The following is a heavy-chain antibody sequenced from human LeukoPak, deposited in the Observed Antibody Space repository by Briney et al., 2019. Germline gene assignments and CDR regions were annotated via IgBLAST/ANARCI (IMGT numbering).Heavy chain of an antibody. CDR3: ARGAQWFRELFDY. CDR1: GGSISSGGYS. Sequence: SQTLSLTCAVSGGSISSGGYSWSWIRQPPGKGLEWIGYIYHSGSTYYNPSLKSRVTISVDRSKNQFSLKLSSVTAADTAVYYCARGAQWFRELFDYWGQGTLVTVSS. CDR2: IYHSGST. V-gene: IGHV4-30-2*01. D-gene: IGHD3-10*01. J-gene: IGHJ4*02.